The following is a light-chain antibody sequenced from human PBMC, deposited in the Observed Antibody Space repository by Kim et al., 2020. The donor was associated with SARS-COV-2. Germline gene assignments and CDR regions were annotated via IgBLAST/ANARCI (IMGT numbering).Light chain of an antibody. CDR3: QQFNSYPLT. J-gene: IGKJ4*01. Sequence: AFVGDRVTITCRASQGISSALAWYQQKPGKAPQLLIYDASSLESGVPSRFSGSGSGTDFTLTISSLQPEDFATYYCQQFNSYPLTFGGGTKVDIK. CDR2: DAS. V-gene: IGKV1-13*02. CDR1: QGISSA.